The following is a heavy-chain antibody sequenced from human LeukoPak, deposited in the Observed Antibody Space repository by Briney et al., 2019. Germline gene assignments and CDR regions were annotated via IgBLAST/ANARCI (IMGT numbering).Heavy chain of an antibody. V-gene: IGHV4-39*01. D-gene: IGHD3-3*01. CDR2: IYYTGTT. CDR3: VRGYYGVSSGLPKNFDY. J-gene: IGHJ4*02. Sequence: PSETLSLTCTVSGGSISSNSYYWGWIRQPPGKGLEWIGSIYYTGTTYYSPSLQSRITISVDTSRSRFSLRLTSVTTADTALYYCVRGYYGVSSGLPKNFDYWNRGTLVTVSS. CDR1: GGSISSNSYY.